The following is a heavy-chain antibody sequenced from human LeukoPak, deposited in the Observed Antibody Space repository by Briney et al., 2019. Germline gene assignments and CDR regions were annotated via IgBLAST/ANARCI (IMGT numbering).Heavy chain of an antibody. CDR1: GFTFRSYA. Sequence: GGSLRLSCAASGFTFRSYAMNWVRQAPGEGLEWVSYISSTGDIYYADSVKGRFTISRDNAKNSLYLQMNSLRAEDTALYHCARVGYDSYAFDIWGQGTMVTVSS. V-gene: IGHV3-48*03. CDR3: ARVGYDSYAFDI. CDR2: ISSTGDI. D-gene: IGHD3-3*01. J-gene: IGHJ3*02.